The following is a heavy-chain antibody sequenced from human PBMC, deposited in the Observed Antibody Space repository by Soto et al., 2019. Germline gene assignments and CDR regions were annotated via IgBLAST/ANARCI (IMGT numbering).Heavy chain of an antibody. CDR3: VKARYVFWSGQTSYYFVF. CDR2: ISSNGGST. J-gene: IGHJ4*02. V-gene: IGHV3-64D*08. D-gene: IGHD3-3*01. CDR1: GFTFSSYA. Sequence: GGSLRLSCSASGFTFSSYAMHWVRQAPGKGLEYVSAISSNGGSTYYADSVKGRFTISRDNSKNTLYLQMSSLRAEDTAVYYCVKARYVFWSGQTSYYFVFWCQGTLVTGS.